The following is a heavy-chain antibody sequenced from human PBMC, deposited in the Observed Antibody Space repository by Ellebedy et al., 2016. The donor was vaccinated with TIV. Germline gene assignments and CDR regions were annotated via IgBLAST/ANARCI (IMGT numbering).Heavy chain of an antibody. V-gene: IGHV4-34*12. D-gene: IGHD3-22*01. CDR2: MMHSGDA. Sequence: SETLSLXXTVYGASFSHYYWSWIRQPPGKGLEWIGEMMHSGDASYNPSLKSRVTISVDTSKNQFSLKLSSVTAADTAVYYCARDRMYYYDSSGSYQYYGMDVWGQGTTVTVSS. CDR3: ARDRMYYYDSSGSYQYYGMDV. CDR1: GASFSHYY. J-gene: IGHJ6*02.